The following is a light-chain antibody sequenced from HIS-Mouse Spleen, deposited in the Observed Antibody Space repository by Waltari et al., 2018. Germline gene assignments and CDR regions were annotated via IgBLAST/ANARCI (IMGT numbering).Light chain of an antibody. J-gene: IGLJ1*01. CDR2: RDS. Sequence: SYELTQPLSVSVALGQTARITCGGNNIGSKNVHWYQQKPGQAPVLVIYRDSNRPSGIPERFSGSNSGNTATLTISRAKAGDEADYYCQVWDSSTWVFGTGTKVTVL. V-gene: IGLV3-9*01. CDR3: QVWDSSTWV. CDR1: NIGSKN.